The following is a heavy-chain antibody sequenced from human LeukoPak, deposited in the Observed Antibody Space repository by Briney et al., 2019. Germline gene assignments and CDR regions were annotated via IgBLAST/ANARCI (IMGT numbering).Heavy chain of an antibody. D-gene: IGHD5-18*01. V-gene: IGHV3-21*01. J-gene: IGHJ4*02. CDR3: ARDGYSYDPDHFDH. CDR1: GFPFSSHS. Sequence: GGSLRLSCAASGFPFSSHSMNWVRQAPGKGLEWVSSISSSSSYIYYADSVKGRFTISRDNAKNSLYLQMNSLRAEDTAVYYCARDGYSYDPDHFDHWGQGTLVTVSS. CDR2: ISSSSSYI.